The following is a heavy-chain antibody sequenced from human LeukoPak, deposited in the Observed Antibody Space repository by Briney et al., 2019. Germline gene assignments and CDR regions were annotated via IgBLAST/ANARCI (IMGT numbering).Heavy chain of an antibody. Sequence: GGSLRLSCAASGFTFSSYAMHWVRQAPGKGLEWVAAISYDGSNKYYADSVKGRFTISRDNSKNTLYLQMNSLRAEDTAVYYCARDQLLFGELFQGDYWGQGTLVTVSS. CDR2: ISYDGSNK. CDR3: ARDQLLFGELFQGDY. CDR1: GFTFSSYA. D-gene: IGHD3-10*02. V-gene: IGHV3-30-3*01. J-gene: IGHJ4*02.